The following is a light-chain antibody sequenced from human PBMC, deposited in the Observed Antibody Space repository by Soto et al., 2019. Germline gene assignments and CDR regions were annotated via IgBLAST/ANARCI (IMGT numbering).Light chain of an antibody. CDR1: QGIKDY. Sequence: IVMTQSPATLSVSPGERATLSCRASQGIKDYVAWFQQKPGQAPRLLIYGTSSRATGIPDRFSGSGSGTDFTLTISRLEPEDFAVYYCQQYGSSGTFGQGTKVDI. V-gene: IGKV3-20*01. J-gene: IGKJ1*01. CDR2: GTS. CDR3: QQYGSSGT.